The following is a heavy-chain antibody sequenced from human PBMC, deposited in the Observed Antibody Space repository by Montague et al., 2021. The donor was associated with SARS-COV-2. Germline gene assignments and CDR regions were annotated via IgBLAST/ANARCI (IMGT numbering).Heavy chain of an antibody. V-gene: IGHV4-39*01. D-gene: IGHD6-13*01. J-gene: IGHJ4*02. CDR3: ASHFKVSYYIAAAGAHDS. CDR1: GGSISSSSYY. Sequence: SETLSLTCTVSGGSISSSSYYWVWIRQPPGKGLDWNVNIYYSGSTYYNPYRRGPITIDVDTSKNQFCLKLSSVTAADTAVYYCASHFKVSYYIAAAGAHDSWGQGTLVTVSS. CDR2: IYYSGST.